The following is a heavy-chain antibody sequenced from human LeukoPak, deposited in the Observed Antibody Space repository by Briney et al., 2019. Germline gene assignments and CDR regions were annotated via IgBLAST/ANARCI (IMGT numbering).Heavy chain of an antibody. V-gene: IGHV3-15*01. CDR1: GFIFSNAW. D-gene: IGHD1-26*01. CDR3: TTERVGATILRYNYYYMDV. Sequence: GGSLRLSCAASGFIFSNAWMSWVRQAPGKGLEWVGRIKTKTDGGTTDYAAPVKGRFTISRDDSKNTLYLQMNSLKTEDTAVYYCTTERVGATILRYNYYYMDVWGKGTTVTVSS. CDR2: IKTKTDGGTT. J-gene: IGHJ6*03.